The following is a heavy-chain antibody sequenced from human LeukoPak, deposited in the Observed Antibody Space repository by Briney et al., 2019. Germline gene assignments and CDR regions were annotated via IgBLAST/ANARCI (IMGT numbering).Heavy chain of an antibody. CDR1: GGSISSGGYY. Sequence: SETLSLTCTVSGGSISSGGYYWSWIRQHPGKGLEWIGYIYYSGSTYYNTSLKSRVTISVDTSKNQFSLKLSSVTAADTAVYYCARAHRYCSSTSCQYYFDYWGQGTLVTVSS. J-gene: IGHJ4*02. V-gene: IGHV4-31*03. CDR2: IYYSGST. CDR3: ARAHRYCSSTSCQYYFDY. D-gene: IGHD2-2*01.